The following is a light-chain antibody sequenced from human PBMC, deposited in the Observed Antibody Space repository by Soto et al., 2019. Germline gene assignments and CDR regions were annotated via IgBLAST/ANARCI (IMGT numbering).Light chain of an antibody. Sequence: EIVMTQSPATLSVSPGEIATLCFSASQSVSSNLAWYQQKPGQAPRLLIYGASTRATGIPARFSGSGSGTDFTLTISRLEPEDFAVYYCQQYGSSPPITFGQGTRLEI. V-gene: IGKV3-15*01. J-gene: IGKJ5*01. CDR2: GAS. CDR3: QQYGSSPPIT. CDR1: QSVSSN.